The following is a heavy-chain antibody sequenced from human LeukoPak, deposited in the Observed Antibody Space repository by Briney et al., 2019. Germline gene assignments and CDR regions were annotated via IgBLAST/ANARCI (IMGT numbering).Heavy chain of an antibody. Sequence: SETLSLTCAVYGGSFSGYYWSWIRQPPGKGLEWIGEINHSGSTNYNPSLKSRVTISVDTSKNQSSLKLSSATAADTAVYYCARWLQMGRYYYGMDVWGQGTTVTVSS. V-gene: IGHV4-34*01. D-gene: IGHD5-24*01. CDR2: INHSGST. CDR1: GGSFSGYY. J-gene: IGHJ6*02. CDR3: ARWLQMGRYYYGMDV.